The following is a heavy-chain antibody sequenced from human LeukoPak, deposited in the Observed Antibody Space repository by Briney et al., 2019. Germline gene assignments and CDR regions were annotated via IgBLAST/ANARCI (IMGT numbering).Heavy chain of an antibody. V-gene: IGHV3-30*02. CDR2: IRYDGSNK. J-gene: IGHJ4*02. D-gene: IGHD2-2*02. CDR1: GFTFSSYG. CDR3: AKDLRGYCSSTSCYNDY. Sequence: PGGSLRLSXAASGFTFSSYGMHWVRQAPGKGLEWVAFIRYDGSNKYYADSVKGRFTISRDNSKNTLYLQMNSLRAEDTAVYYCAKDLRGYCSSTSCYNDYWGQGTLVTVSS.